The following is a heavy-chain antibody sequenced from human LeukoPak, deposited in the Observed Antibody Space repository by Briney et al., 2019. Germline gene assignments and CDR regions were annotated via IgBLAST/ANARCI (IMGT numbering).Heavy chain of an antibody. D-gene: IGHD5-18*01. CDR1: GGTFSSYA. Sequence: SVKVSCKASGGTFSSYAISWVRQAPGQGLEWMGGIIPIFGTANYAQKFQGRVTITADESTSTAYMELSSLRSEDTAVYYCARDSHLPPYSYGDYFDYWGQGTLVTVSS. V-gene: IGHV1-69*13. CDR2: IIPIFGTA. J-gene: IGHJ4*02. CDR3: ARDSHLPPYSYGDYFDY.